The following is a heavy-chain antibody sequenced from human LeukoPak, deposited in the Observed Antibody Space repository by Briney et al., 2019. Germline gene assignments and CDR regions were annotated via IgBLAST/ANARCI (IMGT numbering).Heavy chain of an antibody. V-gene: IGHV3-23*01. CDR1: GFTFSSYA. J-gene: IGHJ4*02. D-gene: IGHD1-1*01. CDR2: ISGSGGST. Sequence: SGGSLRLSCAASGFTFSSYATSWVRQAPGKGLEWVSAISGSGGSTYYADSVKGRFTISRDNSKNTLYLQMNGLRAEDTAVYYCANPEMVPEGLEGDYWGQGTLVTVSS. CDR3: ANPEMVPEGLEGDY.